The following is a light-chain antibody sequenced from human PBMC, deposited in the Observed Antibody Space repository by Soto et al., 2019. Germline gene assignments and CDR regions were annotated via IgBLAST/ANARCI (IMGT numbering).Light chain of an antibody. J-gene: IGKJ1*01. Sequence: EIVLTQSPDTLSLSPVERATLSCRASQTVTSSFLAWYQQKPGQAPRLLIYGASNRATDIPDRFSGSGSGTAFTLAISRVEPEDFAVYYCQQYGSSPRTFGQGTKVDIK. CDR1: QTVTSSF. CDR2: GAS. CDR3: QQYGSSPRT. V-gene: IGKV3-20*01.